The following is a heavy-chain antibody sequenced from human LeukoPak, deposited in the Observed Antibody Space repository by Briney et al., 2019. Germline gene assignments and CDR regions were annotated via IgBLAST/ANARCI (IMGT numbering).Heavy chain of an antibody. J-gene: IGHJ4*02. Sequence: PGGSLRLSCEASGFNFNIYWMHWVRQAPGKGLVWVSRINPAGTATDYADSVRGRFTISRDNAKNTLFLQMNSLRAEDTAVYYCARGSLAAATFDYWGQGTLVTVSS. CDR3: ARGSLAAATFDY. D-gene: IGHD6-25*01. CDR1: GFNFNIYW. V-gene: IGHV3-74*01. CDR2: INPAGTAT.